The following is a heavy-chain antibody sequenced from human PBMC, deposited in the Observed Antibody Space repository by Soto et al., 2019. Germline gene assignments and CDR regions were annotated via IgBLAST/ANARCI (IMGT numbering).Heavy chain of an antibody. CDR1: GFTISNKC. V-gene: IGHV3-66*01. CDR2: IQSGGNT. Sequence: EVQLVESGGGLVQPGGSLRLSCAASGFTISNKCMSWVRQAPGKGLEWVSLIQSGGNTDYADSVKGRFTISRDTSKNPLYLQMNSLRVEDTALYYCARVGDIVLVPAGRWGWFDPWGQGTLVTVSS. J-gene: IGHJ5*02. D-gene: IGHD2-2*01. CDR3: ARVGDIVLVPAGRWGWFDP.